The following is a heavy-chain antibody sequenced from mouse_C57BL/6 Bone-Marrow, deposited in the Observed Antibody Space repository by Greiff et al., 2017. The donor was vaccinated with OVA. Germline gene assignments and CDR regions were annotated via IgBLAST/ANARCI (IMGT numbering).Heavy chain of an antibody. CDR1: GYTFTSYW. D-gene: IGHD1-1*01. CDR3: ARSSDYYGSPWFAY. CDR2: IYPGSGST. Sequence: QVQLQQPGAELVKPGASVKMSCKASGYTFTSYWLTWVKQRPGQGLEWLGDIYPGSGSTNYNEKFKSKATLTVDTASSTAYMQLSSLTSEDSAVYYCARSSDYYGSPWFAYWGQGTLVTVSA. J-gene: IGHJ3*01. V-gene: IGHV1-55*01.